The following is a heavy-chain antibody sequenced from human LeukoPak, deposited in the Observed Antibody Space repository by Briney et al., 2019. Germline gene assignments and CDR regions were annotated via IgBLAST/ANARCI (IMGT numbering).Heavy chain of an antibody. CDR3: ARERGIAAAGATLAP. D-gene: IGHD6-13*01. J-gene: IGHJ5*02. Sequence: GGSLRLSCAASGFTFSSYGMHWVRQAPGKGLEWVAFIRYDGSNKYYADSVKGRFTIFRDNSKNALYLQMNSLRAEDTAVYYCARERGIAAAGATLAPWGQGTLVTVSS. CDR2: IRYDGSNK. V-gene: IGHV3-30*02. CDR1: GFTFSSYG.